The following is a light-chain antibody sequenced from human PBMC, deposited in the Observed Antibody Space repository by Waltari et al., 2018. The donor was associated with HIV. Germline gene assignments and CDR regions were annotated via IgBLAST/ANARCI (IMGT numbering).Light chain of an antibody. CDR2: SNN. CDR3: AAWDDRRRGRV. V-gene: IGLV1-47*02. Sequence: QCVVTQPTPSSRTPGQRVPIPCSGSSPNVGSKYVYWYQQIPGTAPNILIYSNNQRPSGVPDRYPGSKSGTAASLASSGLRSEDEADYYCAAWDDRRRGRVFGEGTKLT. CDR1: SPNVGSKY. J-gene: IGLJ2*01.